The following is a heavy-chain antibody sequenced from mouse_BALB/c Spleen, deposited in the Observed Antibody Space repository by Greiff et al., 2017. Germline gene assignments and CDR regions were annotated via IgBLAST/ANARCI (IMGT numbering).Heavy chain of an antibody. Sequence: EVKLVESGGGLVKPGGSLKLSCAASGFAFSSYDMSWVRQTPEKRLEWVAYISSGGGSTYYPDTVKGRFTISRDNAKNTLYLQMSSLKSEDTAMYYCARHGIGTTTGYYYAMDHWGQGTSVTVSS. V-gene: IGHV5-12-1*01. CDR3: ARHGIGTTTGYYYAMDH. CDR1: GFAFSSYD. J-gene: IGHJ4*01. CDR2: ISSGGGST. D-gene: IGHD2-14*01.